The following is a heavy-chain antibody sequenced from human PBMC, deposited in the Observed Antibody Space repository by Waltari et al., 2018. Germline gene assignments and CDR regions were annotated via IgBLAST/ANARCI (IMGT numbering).Heavy chain of an antibody. CDR2: IKQDGSDK. D-gene: IGHD3-10*01. CDR1: GFTFSSYW. Sequence: EVQLVESGGGLVQPGRSLRLSCAASGFTFSSYWMSWVRREPGKGLEWVANIKQDGSDKYYKDSVKGRFTISRDNAKNSLYLQMNSLRAEDTAVYYCARDSRIRGSGPEYWGQGTLVTVSS. CDR3: ARDSRIRGSGPEY. J-gene: IGHJ4*02. V-gene: IGHV3-7*01.